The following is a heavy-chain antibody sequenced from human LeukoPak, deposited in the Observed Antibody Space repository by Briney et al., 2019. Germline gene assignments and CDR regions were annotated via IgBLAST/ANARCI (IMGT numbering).Heavy chain of an antibody. CDR1: GGSISSGSYY. CDR2: VFTRGTT. D-gene: IGHD3-10*01. CDR3: ARDGTYGSGSYSSWFDP. Sequence: SQTLSLTCTVSGGSISSGSYYWNWIRQPAGKRLEWLGHVFTRGTTNYNASLEGRLTISLDTARNQFSLYLSSVTAADTAMYYCARDGTYGSGSYSSWFDPWGQGTLVTVSS. J-gene: IGHJ5*02. V-gene: IGHV4-61*09.